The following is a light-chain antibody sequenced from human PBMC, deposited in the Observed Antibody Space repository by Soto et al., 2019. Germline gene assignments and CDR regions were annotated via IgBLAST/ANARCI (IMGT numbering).Light chain of an antibody. Sequence: QSSLTQPPSAAWAPGQSVTISCTGTSSDVGGYNYVSWYQQHPGKAPKLMISEVSKRPSGVPDRFSGSKSGNTASLTVSGLQAEDEADYYCSSFAGNNNLVFGGGTKLTVL. V-gene: IGLV2-8*01. J-gene: IGLJ2*01. CDR2: EVS. CDR1: SSDVGGYNY. CDR3: SSFAGNNNLV.